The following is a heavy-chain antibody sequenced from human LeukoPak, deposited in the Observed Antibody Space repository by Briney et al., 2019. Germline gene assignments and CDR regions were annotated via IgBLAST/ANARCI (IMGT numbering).Heavy chain of an antibody. Sequence: PSENLPCNCTVYGGSISSYYWSWIRKPPGQGLEGIVYIYYSGSTNYNPSLKSLVTISVDTSKNQFSLKLSSVTAADTAVYYCARALYNWNYYYYYYMDVWGKGTTVTVSS. CDR3: ARALYNWNYYYYYYMDV. CDR1: GGSISSYY. V-gene: IGHV4-59*01. J-gene: IGHJ6*03. D-gene: IGHD1-20*01. CDR2: IYYSGST.